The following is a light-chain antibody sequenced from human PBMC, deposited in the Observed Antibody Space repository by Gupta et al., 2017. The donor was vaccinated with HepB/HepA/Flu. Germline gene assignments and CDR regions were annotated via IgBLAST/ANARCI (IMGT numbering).Light chain of an antibody. CDR2: DVT. V-gene: IGLV2-11*01. J-gene: IGLJ2*01. CDR1: SSDVGGFTY. Sequence: QSALTPPRSVSGSPGQSVAISCTDTSSDVGGFTYVSWYQHHPGKAPKLLIYDVTNRPSGVPDRFSGSKSGITASLTISGLQAEDEADYYCCSYGTIYTDVVFGGGTKVTVL. CDR3: CSYGTIYTDVV.